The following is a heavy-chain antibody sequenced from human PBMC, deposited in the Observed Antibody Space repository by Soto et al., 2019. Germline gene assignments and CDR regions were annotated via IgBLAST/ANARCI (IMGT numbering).Heavy chain of an antibody. CDR2: IKQDGSEK. J-gene: IGHJ6*02. V-gene: IGHV3-7*05. CDR3: ARDITETYYDFWSGYPWVSQYYYYGMDV. D-gene: IGHD3-3*01. Sequence: GGSLRLSCAASGFTFSRYWMSWVRQAPGKGLEWVANIKQDGSEKYYVDSVKGRFTISRDNAKNSLYLQMNSLRAEDTAVYYCARDITETYYDFWSGYPWVSQYYYYGMDVWGQGTTVTVSS. CDR1: GFTFSRYW.